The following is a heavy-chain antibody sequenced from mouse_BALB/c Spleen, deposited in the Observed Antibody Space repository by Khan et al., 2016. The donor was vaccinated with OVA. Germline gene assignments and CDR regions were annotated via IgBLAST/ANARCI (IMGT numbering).Heavy chain of an antibody. CDR1: GFTFSGYG. J-gene: IGHJ1*01. Sequence: EVELVESGGGLVQPGGSLKLSCAASGFTFSGYGMSWVRQTPDKRLELVATINSNGGTSYYPDSVKGRFTISRDNAKNTLHLQMSSLKSEDTAMYYCARVYHRYDEGYWYFDVWGAGTTVTVSS. V-gene: IGHV5-6-3*01. D-gene: IGHD2-14*01. CDR3: ARVYHRYDEGYWYFDV. CDR2: INSNGGTS.